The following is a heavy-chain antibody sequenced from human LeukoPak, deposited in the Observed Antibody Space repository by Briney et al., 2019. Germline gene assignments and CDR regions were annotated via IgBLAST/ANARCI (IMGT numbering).Heavy chain of an antibody. Sequence: GGSLRLSCAASAFYRSRYWMVGVRQVPGKGLLWVSRVNSDGSSTSYADSVKGRFTISRDNAKNTLYLQMNSLRAEDKAVYYCAKGSRDGSNTFQHWGQGTLVTVSS. D-gene: IGHD5-24*01. CDR1: AFYRSRYW. CDR2: VNSDGSST. V-gene: IGHV3-74*01. J-gene: IGHJ1*01. CDR3: AKGSRDGSNTFQH.